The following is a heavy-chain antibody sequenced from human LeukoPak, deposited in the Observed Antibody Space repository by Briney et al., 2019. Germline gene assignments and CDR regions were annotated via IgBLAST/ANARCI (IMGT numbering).Heavy chain of an antibody. CDR1: GGTFSSYA. J-gene: IGHJ4*02. D-gene: IGHD5-24*01. V-gene: IGHV1-69*04. Sequence: GASVKVSCKASGGTFSSYAISWVRQAPGQGLEWMGRIIPILGIANYAQKFQGRVTITAGKSTSTAYMELSSLRSEDTAVYYCASFKRDGYNFDYWGQGTLVTVSS. CDR3: ASFKRDGYNFDY. CDR2: IIPILGIA.